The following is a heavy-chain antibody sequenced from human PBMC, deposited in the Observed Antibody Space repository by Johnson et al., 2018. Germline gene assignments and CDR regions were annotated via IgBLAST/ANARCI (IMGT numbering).Heavy chain of an antibody. D-gene: IGHD2-15*01. CDR2: LSYDGKTK. V-gene: IGHV3-30*03. CDR1: GFTFSDYV. CDR3: ARVGGPPGDDYYYDYRDR. Sequence: QVQLVESGGGVVQHGRSLRLSCAPSGFTFSDYVMHWVRQGPGKGLEWLAVLSYDGKTKDYADSVTDRFIISRDNSKKTLFLQMSSLRPEDTAVYFCARVGGPPGDDYYYDYRDRWGKGTTVTVSS. J-gene: IGHJ6*03.